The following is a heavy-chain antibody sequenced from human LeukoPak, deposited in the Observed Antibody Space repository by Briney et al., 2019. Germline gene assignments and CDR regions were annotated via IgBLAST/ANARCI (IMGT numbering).Heavy chain of an antibody. CDR2: IYTSGST. D-gene: IGHD6-19*01. J-gene: IGHJ6*02. CDR1: GGSISSYY. V-gene: IGHV4-4*07. CDR3: ARDRYSSDWKMDYYSGMDV. Sequence: SETLSLTCTVSGGSISSYYWSWIRQPAGKGLEWIGRIYTSGSTNYNPSLKSRVTMSVDTSKNQFSLKLSSVTAADTAVYYCARDRYSSDWKMDYYSGMDVWGQGTTVTVSS.